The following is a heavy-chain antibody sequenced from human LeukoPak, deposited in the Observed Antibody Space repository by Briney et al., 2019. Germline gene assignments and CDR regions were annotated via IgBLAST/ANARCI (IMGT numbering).Heavy chain of an antibody. CDR1: GGSISSGGYY. J-gene: IGHJ6*03. Sequence: SETLSLTCTVSGGSISSGGYYWSWIRQPPGKGLEWIGYIYHSGSTYYNPSLKSRVTISVDTSKNQFSLKLSSVTAADTAVYYCARGVRGSSSSFYYMDVWGKGTTVTVSS. CDR2: IYHSGST. V-gene: IGHV4-30-2*01. D-gene: IGHD6-6*01. CDR3: ARGVRGSSSSFYYMDV.